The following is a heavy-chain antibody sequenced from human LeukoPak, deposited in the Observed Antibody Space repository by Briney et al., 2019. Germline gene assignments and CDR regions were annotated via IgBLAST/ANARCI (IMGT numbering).Heavy chain of an antibody. CDR3: ARAKRNGFDI. CDR2: IRSSSTTI. Sequence: GGSLRLSCEASGFTFSNYSMNWVRQAPGKGLEWVSYIRSSSTTIHYADSVKGRFTISRDNAKNSLYLQMNSLRAEDTAVYYCARAKRNGFDIWGQGTMVTVSS. V-gene: IGHV3-48*01. J-gene: IGHJ3*02. CDR1: GFTFSNYS.